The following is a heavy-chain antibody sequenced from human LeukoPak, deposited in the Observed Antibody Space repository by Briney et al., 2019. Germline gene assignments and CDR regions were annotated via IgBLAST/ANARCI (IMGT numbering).Heavy chain of an antibody. Sequence: GGSLRLSCAASGFTFSSYSMNWVRQAPGKGLEWVSSISSSSYIYYADSVKGRFTISRDNAKNSLYLQMNSLRAEDTAVYYCARDSAWELLPSSLDYWGQGTLVTVSS. V-gene: IGHV3-21*01. CDR2: ISSSSYI. CDR3: ARDSAWELLPSSLDY. D-gene: IGHD1-26*01. CDR1: GFTFSSYS. J-gene: IGHJ4*02.